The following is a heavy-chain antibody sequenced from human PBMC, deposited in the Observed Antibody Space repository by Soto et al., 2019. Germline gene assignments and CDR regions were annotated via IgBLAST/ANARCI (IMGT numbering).Heavy chain of an antibody. J-gene: IGHJ4*02. Sequence: SVTVSCKASGGTFSSYTISWVRQAPGQGLEWMGRIIPILGIANYAQKFQGRVTITADKSTSTAYMELSSLRSEDTAVYYCARDPGSGAAAMGPFDYWGQGTLVTVSS. D-gene: IGHD2-2*01. CDR2: IIPILGIA. V-gene: IGHV1-69*04. CDR3: ARDPGSGAAAMGPFDY. CDR1: GGTFSSYT.